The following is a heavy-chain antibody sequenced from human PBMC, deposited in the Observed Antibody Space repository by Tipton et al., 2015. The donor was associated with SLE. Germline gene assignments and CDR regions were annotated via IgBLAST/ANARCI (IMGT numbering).Heavy chain of an antibody. D-gene: IGHD6-13*01. J-gene: IGHJ5*02. CDR2: IYTSGST. CDR3: ARDGTPHSSSWYAPYNWFDP. Sequence: TLSLTCTVSGGSISNYYWSWIRQPAGKGLEWIGRIYTSGSTTYNPSLKSRVTMSVDTSKNQFSLKLSSVTAADTAVYYCARDGTPHSSSWYAPYNWFDPWGQGTLVTVSS. CDR1: GGSISNYY. V-gene: IGHV4-4*07.